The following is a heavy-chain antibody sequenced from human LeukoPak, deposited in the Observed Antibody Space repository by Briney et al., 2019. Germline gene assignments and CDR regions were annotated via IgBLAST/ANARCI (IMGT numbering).Heavy chain of an antibody. CDR1: GFTFSSYA. CDR2: ISGSGGTT. J-gene: IGHJ4*02. Sequence: GGSLRLSCAASGFTFSSYATSWVRQAPGKGLEWVSGISGSGGTTYYADSVKGRFTISRDNTKNSLYLQMNSLRAEDTAVYYCARYASGSINWGQGTLVTVSS. CDR3: ARYASGSIN. V-gene: IGHV3-23*01. D-gene: IGHD3-10*01.